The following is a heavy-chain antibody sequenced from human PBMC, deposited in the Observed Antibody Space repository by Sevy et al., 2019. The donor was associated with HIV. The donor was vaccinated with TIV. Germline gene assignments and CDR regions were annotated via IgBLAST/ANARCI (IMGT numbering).Heavy chain of an antibody. CDR1: GFSFDSYG. CDR2: ISGSGTRT. J-gene: IGHJ6*03. Sequence: GGSLRLSCAVSGFSFDSYGMTWVRQAPGKGLEWVSGISGSGTRTYYADSVKGRFSISRDNSKNRLYLQMNSLRSEDTGINYCVKGGGGHYDPDEIGYYFYYYNMDVWGKGTTVTVSS. V-gene: IGHV3-23*01. CDR3: VKGGGGHYDPDEIGYYFYYYNMDV. D-gene: IGHD3-22*01.